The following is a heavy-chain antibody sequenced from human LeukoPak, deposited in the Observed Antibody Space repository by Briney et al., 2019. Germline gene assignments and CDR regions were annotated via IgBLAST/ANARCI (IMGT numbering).Heavy chain of an antibody. V-gene: IGHV1-46*01. D-gene: IGHD6-13*01. CDR1: GYTFTGYY. CDR3: ARARSGIGDY. Sequence: ASVKVSCKASGYTFTGYYMHWVRQAPGQGLEWMGIINPSGGSTSYAQKFQGRVTMTRDMSTSTVYMELSSLRSEDTAVYYCARARSGIGDYWGQGTLVTVSS. J-gene: IGHJ4*02. CDR2: INPSGGST.